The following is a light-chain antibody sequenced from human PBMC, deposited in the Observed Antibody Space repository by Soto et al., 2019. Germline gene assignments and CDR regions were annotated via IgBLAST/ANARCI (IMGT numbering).Light chain of an antibody. CDR2: RAS. CDR3: QQYGSSLLT. CDR1: QSISSN. J-gene: IGKJ4*01. V-gene: IGKV3-15*01. Sequence: VMTQSPATLSVSPGERATLSCRASQSISSNLAWYQQKLGQAPRLFIFRASSRATGVPARFSGSGSGTEFNMTISSLQSEDFAMYYCQQYGSSLLTFGGGTRVEIK.